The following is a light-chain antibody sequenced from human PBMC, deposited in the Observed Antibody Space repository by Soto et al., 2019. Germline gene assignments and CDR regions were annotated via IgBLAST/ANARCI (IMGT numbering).Light chain of an antibody. CDR2: AAS. J-gene: IGKJ3*01. CDR3: QQYGSSPFT. CDR1: QSVRSSY. Sequence: EIVLTQSPGTLSLSPGERATLSCRASQSVRSSYLAWYQQKPGQAPRLLIYAASSRATAIPDRFSGSGSGTDFTLTISRLEPEDFAVYYCQQYGSSPFTFGPGTKVDIK. V-gene: IGKV3-20*01.